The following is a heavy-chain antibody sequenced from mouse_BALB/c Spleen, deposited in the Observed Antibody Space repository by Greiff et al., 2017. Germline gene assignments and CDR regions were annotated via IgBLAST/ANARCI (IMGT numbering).Heavy chain of an antibody. V-gene: IGHV5-17*02. CDR3: ASTTATPWFAY. CDR2: ISSGSSTI. CDR1: GFTFSSFG. D-gene: IGHD1-2*01. J-gene: IGHJ3*01. Sequence: EVQLVESGGGLVQPGGSRKLSCAASGFTFSSFGMHWVRQAPEKGLEWVAYISSGSSTIYYADTVKGRFTISRDNPKNTLFLQMTSLRSEDTAMYYCASTTATPWFAYWGQGTLVTVSA.